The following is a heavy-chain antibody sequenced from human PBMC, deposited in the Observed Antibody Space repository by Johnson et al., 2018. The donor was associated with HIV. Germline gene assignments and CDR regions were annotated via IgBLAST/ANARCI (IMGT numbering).Heavy chain of an antibody. CDR2: ISHDGWNK. CDR1: GLTFSNYG. D-gene: IGHD3-22*01. Sequence: QVQLVESGGGLVQPGRSLRLSCEASGLTFSNYGMHWVRQAPGKGLEWVAGISHDGWNKHSADSVKGRSTISRDTSKDTLHLQMNSLRPVDTALYCCARDPSREVWLLGAFDIWGQGTTVTVSP. J-gene: IGHJ3*02. CDR3: ARDPSREVWLLGAFDI. V-gene: IGHV3-30*03.